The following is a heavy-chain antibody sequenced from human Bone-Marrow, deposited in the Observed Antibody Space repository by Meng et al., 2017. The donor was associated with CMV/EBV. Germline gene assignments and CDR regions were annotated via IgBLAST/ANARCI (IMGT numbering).Heavy chain of an antibody. CDR1: GFTFSSYW. Sequence: GSLRLSCAASGFTFSSYWMHWIRQPPGKGLEWIGEINHSGTTNYNPSLKSRVTISVDTSKKQFSLKLTSVTAADTAVYYCATLSGYCSGGSCYPDVWGQGTLVTVSS. J-gene: IGHJ4*02. CDR2: INHSGTT. D-gene: IGHD2-15*01. CDR3: ATLSGYCSGGSCYPDV. V-gene: IGHV4-34*08.